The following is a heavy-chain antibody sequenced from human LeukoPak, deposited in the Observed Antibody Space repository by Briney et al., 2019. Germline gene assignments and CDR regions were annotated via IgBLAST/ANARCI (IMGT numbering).Heavy chain of an antibody. J-gene: IGHJ6*03. V-gene: IGHV4-34*01. CDR3: ARGGGYYYMDV. CDR1: GGSFSGYY. Sequence: PSETLSLTCAVYGGSFSGYYWSWIRQPPGKGLEWIGEINHSGSTNYNPSLKSRVTISVDTSKNQFSLKLSSVTAADTAVYYCARGGGYYYMDVWGKGTTVTASS. CDR2: INHSGST.